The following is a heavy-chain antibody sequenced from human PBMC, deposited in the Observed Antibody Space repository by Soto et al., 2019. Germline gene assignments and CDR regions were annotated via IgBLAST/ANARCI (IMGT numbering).Heavy chain of an antibody. CDR1: GGSISSYY. CDR3: ARQASSMAARTFDY. D-gene: IGHD6-6*01. Sequence: SETLSLTCTVSGGSISSYYWSWIRQPPGKGLEWIGYIYYSGSTNYNPSLKSRVTISVDTSKNQFSLRLSSVTAADTAVYYCARQASSMAARTFDYWGQGTLVTVSS. V-gene: IGHV4-59*01. CDR2: IYYSGST. J-gene: IGHJ4*02.